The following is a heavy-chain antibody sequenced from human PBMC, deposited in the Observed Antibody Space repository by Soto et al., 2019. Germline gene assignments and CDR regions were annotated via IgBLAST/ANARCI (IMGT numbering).Heavy chain of an antibody. J-gene: IGHJ4*02. Sequence: QLQLQESGSGLVKPSQTLSLTCAVSGGSISSGDNSWSWIRQPPGKGLEWIGYIYHNGNTYYNPSLTSRATVSVDRSKNQFSLRLTSVTAADTAVYFCARRRIPSGYDDFFDVWGQGILVTVSS. CDR2: IYHNGNT. CDR3: ARRRIPSGYDDFFDV. CDR1: GGSISSGDNS. V-gene: IGHV4-30-2*01. D-gene: IGHD5-12*01.